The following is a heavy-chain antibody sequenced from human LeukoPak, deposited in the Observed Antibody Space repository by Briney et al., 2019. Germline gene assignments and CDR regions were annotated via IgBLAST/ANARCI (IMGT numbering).Heavy chain of an antibody. CDR2: INHSGST. V-gene: IGHV4-34*01. CDR1: RGPFSGYY. CDR3: ARGRKYCSSTSCYPVRGYYYYYMDV. J-gene: IGHJ6*03. Sequence: SETLSLTCAVYRGPFSGYYWSWIRQPPGRGLEWIGEINHSGSTNYNPSLKSRVTISVDTSKNQFSLKLSSVTAADTAVYYCARGRKYCSSTSCYPVRGYYYYYMDVWGKGTTVTVSS. D-gene: IGHD2-2*01.